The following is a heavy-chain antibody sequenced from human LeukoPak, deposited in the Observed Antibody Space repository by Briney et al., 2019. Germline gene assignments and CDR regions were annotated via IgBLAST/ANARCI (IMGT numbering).Heavy chain of an antibody. J-gene: IGHJ6*03. CDR3: ARDAPFVEYSSSSTYYYYMDV. CDR1: GGSISSYY. V-gene: IGHV4-4*07. D-gene: IGHD6-6*01. CDR2: IYTSGST. Sequence: SETLSLTCTVSGGSISSYYWSWIRQPAGKGLEWIGRIYTSGSTNYNPSLKSRVTISVDKSKNQFSLKLRSVTAADTAVYYCARDAPFVEYSSSSTYYYYMDVWGKGTTVTVSS.